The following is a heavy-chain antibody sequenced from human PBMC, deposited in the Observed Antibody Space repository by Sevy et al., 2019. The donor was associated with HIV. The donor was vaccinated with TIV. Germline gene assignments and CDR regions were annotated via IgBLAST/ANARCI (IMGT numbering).Heavy chain of an antibody. D-gene: IGHD2-2*01. CDR3: ARGPLRYCSSSSCYEGDNYYYGMDV. CDR1: GFTFSNYD. J-gene: IGHJ6*02. CDR2: IRYDGSNK. V-gene: IGHV3-33*01. Sequence: GGSLRLSCAASGFTFSNYDIHWVRQAPGKGLEWVAVIRYDGSNKYYEDSVKGRFTISRDNSKNTLYLQINSLRAEDTAVYYCARGPLRYCSSSSCYEGDNYYYGMDVWGQGTTVTVSS.